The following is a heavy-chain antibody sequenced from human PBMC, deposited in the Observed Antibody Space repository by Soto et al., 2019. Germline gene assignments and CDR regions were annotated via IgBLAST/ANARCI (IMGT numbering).Heavy chain of an antibody. Sequence: GGSLRLSCAASGFTFSGSAMHWVRQASGKGLEWVGRIRSKANSYATAYAASVKGRFTISRDDSKNTAYLQMNSLKTEDTAVYYCTRPMGQYSEELGDYYYYGMDVWGQGTTVTVSS. CDR1: GFTFSGSA. CDR2: IRSKANSYAT. CDR3: TRPMGQYSEELGDYYYYGMDV. J-gene: IGHJ6*02. D-gene: IGHD3-3*01. V-gene: IGHV3-73*01.